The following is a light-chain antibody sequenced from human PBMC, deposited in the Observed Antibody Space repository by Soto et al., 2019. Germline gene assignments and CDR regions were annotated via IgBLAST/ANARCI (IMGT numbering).Light chain of an antibody. CDR3: QQFYDLPIT. V-gene: IGKV1-33*01. J-gene: IGKJ5*01. CDR2: DAS. CDR1: QDISDV. Sequence: DIQMTQSPSALSASVGDRVTITCQASQDISDVLNWYQQQPGKAPKVLIYDASKLQTGVPSRFSGRCSGKDCTFTISSLQPDDSGTYYCQQFYDLPITFGQGTRLEIK.